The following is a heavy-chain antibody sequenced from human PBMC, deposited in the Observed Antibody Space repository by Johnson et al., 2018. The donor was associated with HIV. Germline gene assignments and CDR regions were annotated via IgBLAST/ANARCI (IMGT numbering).Heavy chain of an antibody. CDR2: ISYDGSNK. D-gene: IGHD3-22*01. CDR1: GFTFSSYG. V-gene: IGHV3-30*03. Sequence: QMQLVESGGGVVQPGRSLRLSCAASGFTFSSYGMHWVRQAPGKRLEWVAVISYDGSNKYYADSVKGRFTISRDNSKNTLYLQMNSLRAEDTAVYYCARSITMIVFTFDIWGQGTMVTVSS. CDR3: ARSITMIVFTFDI. J-gene: IGHJ3*02.